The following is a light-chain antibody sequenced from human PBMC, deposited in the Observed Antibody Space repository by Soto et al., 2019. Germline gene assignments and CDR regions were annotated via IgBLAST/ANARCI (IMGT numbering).Light chain of an antibody. CDR2: GAS. CDR3: QQYNNWPPLT. V-gene: IGKV3-15*01. J-gene: IGKJ4*01. CDR1: QSVSSN. Sequence: EIVMTQSPATLSVSPGERATLSCRASQSVSSNLAWYQQKPGQAPRLLIYGASTRATGIPARFSGSGSGTELTLTISSLQSEDFAGYYCQQYNNWPPLTFGGGPRWRSN.